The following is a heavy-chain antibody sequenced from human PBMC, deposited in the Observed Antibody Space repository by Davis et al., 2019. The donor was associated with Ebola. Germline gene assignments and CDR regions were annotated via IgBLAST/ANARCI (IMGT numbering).Heavy chain of an antibody. CDR1: GGSISSYY. Sequence: SETLSLTCTVSGGSISSYYWSWIRQPPGKGLEWIGYIYYSGSTNYNPSLKSRVTISVDTSKNQFSLKLSSVTAADTAVYYCAGTVTGIDYWGQGTLVTVSS. CDR2: IYYSGST. CDR3: AGTVTGIDY. V-gene: IGHV4-59*08. D-gene: IGHD4-17*01. J-gene: IGHJ4*02.